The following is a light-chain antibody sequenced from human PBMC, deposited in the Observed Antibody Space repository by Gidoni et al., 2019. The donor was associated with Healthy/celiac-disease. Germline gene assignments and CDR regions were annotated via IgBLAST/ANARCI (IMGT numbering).Light chain of an antibody. Sequence: SYELTQPPSGSVSPGQTASITCSGDKLGDKYACWYQQKPGKSPVLVIYQDSKRPSGIPERFSRSNSGNTATLTISGTQAMDEADYYCQAWDSSTAVFGGGTKLTVL. J-gene: IGLJ2*01. V-gene: IGLV3-1*01. CDR1: KLGDKY. CDR3: QAWDSSTAV. CDR2: QDS.